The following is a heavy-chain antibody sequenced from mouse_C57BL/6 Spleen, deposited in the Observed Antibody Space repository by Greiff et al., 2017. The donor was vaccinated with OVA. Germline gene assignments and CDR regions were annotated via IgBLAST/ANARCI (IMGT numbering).Heavy chain of an antibody. CDR3: ARHEDHGDAMDY. J-gene: IGHJ4*01. D-gene: IGHD1-2*01. CDR2: FYPGSGSI. Sequence: VKLVESGAELVKPGASVKLSCKASGYTFTEYTIHWVKQRSGQGLEWIGWFYPGSGSIKYNEKFKDKATLTADKSSSTVYMELSRLTSEDSAVYFCARHEDHGDAMDYWGQGTSVTVSS. CDR1: GYTFTEYT. V-gene: IGHV1-62-2*01.